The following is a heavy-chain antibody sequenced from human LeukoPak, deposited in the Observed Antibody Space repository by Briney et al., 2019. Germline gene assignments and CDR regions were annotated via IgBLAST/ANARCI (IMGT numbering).Heavy chain of an antibody. V-gene: IGHV3-15*01. CDR3: TTLQAIITMIARDY. CDR1: GFTFSNAW. J-gene: IGHJ4*02. CDR2: IKSKTDGGTT. Sequence: GGSLRLSCAASGFTFSNAWMSWVRQAPGKGLEWVGRIKSKTDGGTTDYAAPVKGRFTISRDDSKNTLYLQMNSLKTEDTAVYYCTTLQAIITMIARDYWGQGTLVTVSS. D-gene: IGHD3-22*01.